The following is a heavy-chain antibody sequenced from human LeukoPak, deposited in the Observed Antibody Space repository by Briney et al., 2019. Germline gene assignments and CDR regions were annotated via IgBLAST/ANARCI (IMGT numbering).Heavy chain of an antibody. V-gene: IGHV1-2*02. CDR1: GYTLTDYY. CDR3: ARGASGYAKDWFDP. CDR2: ITPSSGGT. D-gene: IGHD5-12*01. J-gene: IGHJ5*02. Sequence: VASVKVSCKASGYTLTDYYIHWVRQAPGQGLEWMGWITPSSGGTNYAQKFQGRVTMTRDTSISTAYMELSRLRSDDTAVYYCARGASGYAKDWFDPWGQGTLVTVSS.